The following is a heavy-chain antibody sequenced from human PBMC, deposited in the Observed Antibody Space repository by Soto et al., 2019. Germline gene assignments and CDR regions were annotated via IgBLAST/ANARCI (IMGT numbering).Heavy chain of an antibody. CDR1: GGTFSSYT. D-gene: IGHD2-2*01. Sequence: GASVKVSCKASGGTFSSYTISWVRQAPGQGLEWMGRIIPILGIANYAQKFQGRVTITADKSTSTAYMELSSLRSEDTAVYYCARVGPPIVVVPAAHYDAFAIWGQGTMVTVSS. CDR3: ARVGPPIVVVPAAHYDAFAI. CDR2: IIPILGIA. V-gene: IGHV1-69*02. J-gene: IGHJ3*02.